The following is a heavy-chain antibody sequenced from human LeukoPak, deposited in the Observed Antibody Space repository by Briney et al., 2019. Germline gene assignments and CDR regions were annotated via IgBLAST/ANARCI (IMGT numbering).Heavy chain of an antibody. V-gene: IGHV3-48*03. J-gene: IGHJ4*02. CDR3: ARQPYDSSGYYYGEVDY. D-gene: IGHD3-22*01. Sequence: GGSLRLSCTASKFTFSSYEMNWVRQAPGKGLEWVSYISDSGSPIYYADPVKGRFTISRDNAKNSLYLQMNSLRAEDTAVYYCARQPYDSSGYYYGEVDYWGQGTLVTVSS. CDR1: KFTFSSYE. CDR2: ISDSGSPI.